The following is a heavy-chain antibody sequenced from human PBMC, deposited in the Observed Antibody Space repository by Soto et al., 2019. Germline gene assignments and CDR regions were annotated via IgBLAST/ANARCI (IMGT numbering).Heavy chain of an antibody. CDR3: ATSRGAGGHFDY. V-gene: IGHV3-23*04. CDR1: GFTFSSYS. J-gene: IGHJ4*02. D-gene: IGHD2-15*01. CDR2: VSIDGST. Sequence: DVQLVESGGGLVQPEGSLRLSCAASGFTFSSYSMGWVRQGPGKGLEWVAVVSIDGSTHCADSVRGGFTISRDNSKNTLSLQVNSLTAEETAVYFCATSRGAGGHFDYWGQGALVTVSS.